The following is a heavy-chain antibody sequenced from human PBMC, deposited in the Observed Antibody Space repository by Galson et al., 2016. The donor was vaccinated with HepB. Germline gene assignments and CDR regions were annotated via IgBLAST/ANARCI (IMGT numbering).Heavy chain of an antibody. CDR3: ARDGGRSGDADY. CDR2: ITGSGDTT. V-gene: IGHV3-23*01. Sequence: SLRLSCAASGFTFSDYVMSWVRQAPGKGLEWVSVITGSGDTTYYAGSVKGRFTISRDNSKNTLFLQMNSLRDEDTAVYYCARDGGRSGDADYWGQGTLVTVSS. CDR1: GFTFSDYV. J-gene: IGHJ4*02. D-gene: IGHD3-10*01.